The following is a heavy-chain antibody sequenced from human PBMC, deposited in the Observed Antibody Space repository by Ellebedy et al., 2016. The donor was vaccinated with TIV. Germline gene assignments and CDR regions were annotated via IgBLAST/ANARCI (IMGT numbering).Heavy chain of an antibody. D-gene: IGHD1-26*01. J-gene: IGHJ4*02. CDR3: ARSGSYSPFDY. Sequence: PGGSLRLSCAASGFTFSSYGMHWVRQAPGKGLEWVAVIWYDGSNKYYADNVKGRFTISRDNSKNTLYLQMNSLKTEDKAVYYCARSGSYSPFDYWGQGTLVTASS. CDR1: GFTFSSYG. CDR2: IWYDGSNK. V-gene: IGHV3-33*08.